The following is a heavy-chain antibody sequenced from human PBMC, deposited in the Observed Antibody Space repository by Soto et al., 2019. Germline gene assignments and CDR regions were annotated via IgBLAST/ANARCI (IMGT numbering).Heavy chain of an antibody. V-gene: IGHV1-18*01. CDR2: ISAYNGNT. CDR3: AREICSSTSCQYPDYYYYYMAV. J-gene: IGHJ6*03. CDR1: GYTFTSYG. Sequence: ASVKVSCKASGYTFTSYGISWVRQAPGQGLEWMGWISAYNGNTNYAQKLQGRVTMTTDTSTSTAYMELRSLRSDDTAVYYCAREICSSTSCQYPDYYYYYMAVWGKGTTVTVSS. D-gene: IGHD2-2*01.